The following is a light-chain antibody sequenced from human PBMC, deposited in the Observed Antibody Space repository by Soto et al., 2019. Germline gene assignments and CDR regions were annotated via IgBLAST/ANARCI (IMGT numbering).Light chain of an antibody. CDR2: KAS. CDR3: QQYFEWPPMT. V-gene: IGKV1-5*03. CDR1: QTISSW. Sequence: DIQMTQSPSTLSGSVGDRVTITCRASQTISSWLAWYQQKPGKAPKLLIYKASTLKSGVPSRFSGSGSGTEFTLTISSLRSEDSAIYYCQQYFEWPPMTFGQGTKVDI. J-gene: IGKJ1*01.